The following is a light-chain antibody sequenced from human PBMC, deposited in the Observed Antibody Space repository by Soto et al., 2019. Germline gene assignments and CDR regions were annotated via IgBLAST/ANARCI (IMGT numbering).Light chain of an antibody. CDR2: STN. CDR3: VLYVGSGIWV. J-gene: IGLJ3*02. CDR1: SGSVSTSYY. Sequence: QTVVTQEPSVSVSPGGTVTFTCGLSSGSVSTSYYPSWYQQTPGQAPRTLIYSTNTRSSGVPDRFSGSILGNTAALTITGAQADDESDYYCVLYVGSGIWVFGGGTKLTVL. V-gene: IGLV8-61*01.